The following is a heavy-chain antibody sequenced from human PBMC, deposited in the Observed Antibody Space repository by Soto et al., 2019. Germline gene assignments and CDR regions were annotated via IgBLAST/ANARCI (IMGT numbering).Heavy chain of an antibody. V-gene: IGHV3-30-3*01. CDR2: ISYDGSNK. CDR1: GFTFSSYA. CDR3: ARDLYPLYHCSSTSCTNYYYYGMDV. D-gene: IGHD2-2*01. J-gene: IGHJ6*02. Sequence: GGSLRLSCAASGFTFSSYAMHWVRQAPGKGLEWVAVISYDGSNKYYADSVKGRFTISRDNSKNTLYLQMNSLRAEDTAVYYCARDLYPLYHCSSTSCTNYYYYGMDVWGQGTTVTVSS.